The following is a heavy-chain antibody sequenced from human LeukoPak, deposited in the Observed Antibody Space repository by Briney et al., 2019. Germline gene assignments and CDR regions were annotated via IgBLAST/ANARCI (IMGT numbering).Heavy chain of an antibody. CDR2: INHSGST. CDR1: GGSFSGYY. CDR3: ARVGGDYPFPYYYYYGMDV. V-gene: IGHV4-34*01. Sequence: SETLSLTCAVYGGSFSGYYWSWIRQPPGKGLEWIGEINHSGSTNYNPSLKSRVTISVDTSKNQFSLKLSPVTAADTAVYYCARVGGDYPFPYYYYYGMDVWGQGTTVTVSS. J-gene: IGHJ6*02. D-gene: IGHD4-17*01.